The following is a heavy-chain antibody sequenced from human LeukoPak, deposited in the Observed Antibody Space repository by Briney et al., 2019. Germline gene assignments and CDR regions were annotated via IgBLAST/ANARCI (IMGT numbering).Heavy chain of an antibody. CDR3: ARDLNYYDSSGYSQPFDY. CDR2: PSGGST. D-gene: IGHD3-22*01. V-gene: IGHV1-46*01. J-gene: IGHJ4*02. Sequence: PSGGSTSYAQKFQGRVTMTRDTSTSTVYMELSSLRSEDTAVYYCARDLNYYDSSGYSQPFDYWGQGTLVTDSS.